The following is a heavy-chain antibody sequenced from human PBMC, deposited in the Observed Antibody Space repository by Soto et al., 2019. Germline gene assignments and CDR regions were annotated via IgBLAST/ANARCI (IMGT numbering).Heavy chain of an antibody. J-gene: IGHJ4*02. CDR3: ARDETSSGWYYFDY. D-gene: IGHD6-19*01. CDR1: GYTVSIYV. CDR2: ISAYNGNT. V-gene: IGHV1-18*01. Sequence: ASVKVSCTASGYTVSIYVIGWVRQAPGQGLEWMGWISAYNGNTNYAQKLQGSVTMTTDTSTSTAYMELRSLRSDDTAVYYCARDETSSGWYYFDYWGQGTVVTVSS.